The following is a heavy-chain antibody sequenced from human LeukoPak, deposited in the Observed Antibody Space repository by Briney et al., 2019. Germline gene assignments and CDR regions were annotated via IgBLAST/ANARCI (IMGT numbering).Heavy chain of an antibody. CDR1: GGSISSGGYY. J-gene: IGHJ3*02. V-gene: IGHV4-61*08. CDR3: ARGSVDAFDI. CDR2: IYYSGST. Sequence: SETLSLTCTVSGGSISSGGYYWSWIRQHPGKGLEWIGYIYYSGSTYYNPSLKSRVTTSVDTSKNQFSLKLSSVTAADTAVYYCARGSVDAFDIWGQGTMVTVSS.